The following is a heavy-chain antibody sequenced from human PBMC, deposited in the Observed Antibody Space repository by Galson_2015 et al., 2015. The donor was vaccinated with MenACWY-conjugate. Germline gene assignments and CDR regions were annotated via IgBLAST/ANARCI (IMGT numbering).Heavy chain of an antibody. V-gene: IGHV4-59*01. Sequence: ETLSLTCTVSGGSISSYYWSWIRQPPGKGLEWIGYGYYSGSANYNPSLKSRVTISVDTSKSQVSLKLTSVTAADTAVYYCAGTIMISFGGVPAFDVWGQGTMVTVSS. CDR2: GYYSGSA. CDR1: GGSISSYY. J-gene: IGHJ3*01. D-gene: IGHD3-16*01. CDR3: AGTIMISFGGVPAFDV.